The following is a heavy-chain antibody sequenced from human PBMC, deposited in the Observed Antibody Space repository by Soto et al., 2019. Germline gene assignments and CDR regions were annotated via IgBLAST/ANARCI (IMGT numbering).Heavy chain of an antibody. CDR2: IIPIFGTA. J-gene: IGHJ2*01. CDR1: GGTFSSYA. V-gene: IGHV1-69*13. D-gene: IGHD3-22*01. Sequence: SVKVSCKASGGTFSSYAISWVRQAPGQGLEWMGGIIPIFGTANYAQKYQGRVTITADESTSTAYMELSSLRSEDTAVYYCAATYYYDSSGYPLYWYFDLWGRGTLVTV. CDR3: AATYYYDSSGYPLYWYFDL.